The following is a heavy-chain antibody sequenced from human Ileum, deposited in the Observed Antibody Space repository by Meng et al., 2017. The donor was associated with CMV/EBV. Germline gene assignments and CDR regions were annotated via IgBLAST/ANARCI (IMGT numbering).Heavy chain of an antibody. J-gene: IGHJ4*02. CDR3: ANSYDFWSGYYS. CDR2: ISGSGGST. Sequence: GESLKISCAASGFTFSSYAMSWVRQAPGKGLEWVSAISGSGGSTYYADSVKGRFTISRDNSKNTLYLQMNSLRAEDTAVYYCANSYDFWSGYYSWGQGTLVTVSS. V-gene: IGHV3-23*01. CDR1: GFTFSSYA. D-gene: IGHD3-3*01.